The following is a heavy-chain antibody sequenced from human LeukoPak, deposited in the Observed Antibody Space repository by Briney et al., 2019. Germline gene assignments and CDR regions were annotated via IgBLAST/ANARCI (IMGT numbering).Heavy chain of an antibody. CDR3: ARYYYDSSGDYGMNV. Sequence: GGSLRLSCAASGFTFSSYWMHWVRQAPGKGLVWVSRINSDGSSTSYADSVKGRFTISRDNAKNTLYLQMNSLRAEDTAVYYCARYYYDSSGDYGMNVWGQGTTVTVSS. V-gene: IGHV3-74*01. CDR2: INSDGSST. D-gene: IGHD3-22*01. CDR1: GFTFSSYW. J-gene: IGHJ6*02.